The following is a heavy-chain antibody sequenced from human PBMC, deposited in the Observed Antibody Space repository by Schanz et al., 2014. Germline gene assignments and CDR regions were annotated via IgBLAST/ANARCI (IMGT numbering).Heavy chain of an antibody. CDR2: ISPYNGNT. Sequence: QVQLVQSGAEVKKPGASVKVSCKASGYTFVSYSMHWVRQAPGQGLEWMGWISPYNGNTNYAQKLQGRVTMTADTSTSTAYMDLRSLRSDDTAVYYCARDRRRYCSTASCLHDNWFDPWGQGTLVIVSS. CDR3: ARDRRRYCSTASCLHDNWFDP. V-gene: IGHV1-18*04. D-gene: IGHD2-2*01. CDR1: GYTFVSYS. J-gene: IGHJ5*02.